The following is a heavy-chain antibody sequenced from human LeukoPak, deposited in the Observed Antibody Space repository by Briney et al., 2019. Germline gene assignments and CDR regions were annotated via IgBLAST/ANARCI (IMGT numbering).Heavy chain of an antibody. CDR2: ISDTSSST. CDR3: ARDTVAGEGNFDY. Sequence: GGSLRLSCAASGFTFSSYAMSWVRQAPGKGLEWVSSISDTSSSTYYADSVKGRFTISRDNSKNTLYLQMNSLRAEDTAVYYCARDTVAGEGNFDYWGQGTLVTVSS. V-gene: IGHV3-23*01. CDR1: GFTFSSYA. D-gene: IGHD4-23*01. J-gene: IGHJ4*02.